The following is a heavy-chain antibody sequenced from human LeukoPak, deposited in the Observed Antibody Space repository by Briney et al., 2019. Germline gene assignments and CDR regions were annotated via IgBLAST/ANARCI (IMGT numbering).Heavy chain of an antibody. D-gene: IGHD6-19*01. CDR2: IGAAGEI. V-gene: IGHV3-13*04. CDR3: VGRLRGWSSGFDY. Sequence: GGSLRLSCVASGFTFSSYDMHWVRQATGKGLEWGSTIGAAGEIFYPGSVKGRFTISRDDAKNSMYLQMNSLRAGDTAVYSWVGRLRGWSSGFDYWGQGILVTVSS. J-gene: IGHJ4*02. CDR1: GFTFSSYD.